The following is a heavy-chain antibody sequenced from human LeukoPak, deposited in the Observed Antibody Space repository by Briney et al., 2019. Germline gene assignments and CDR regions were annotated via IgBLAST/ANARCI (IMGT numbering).Heavy chain of an antibody. CDR2: IKKDGSEK. Sequence: GGSLRLSCAASGFTFSSYWMSWVRQAPGKGLEWVANIKKDGSEKYYVDSVKGRFTISRDNAKNTLYLQMNSLRAEDTAVYYCARDHLSSGSSPDYYYYYYMDVWGKGTTVTISS. D-gene: IGHD6-19*01. CDR1: GFTFSSYW. CDR3: ARDHLSSGSSPDYYYYYYMDV. V-gene: IGHV3-7*01. J-gene: IGHJ6*03.